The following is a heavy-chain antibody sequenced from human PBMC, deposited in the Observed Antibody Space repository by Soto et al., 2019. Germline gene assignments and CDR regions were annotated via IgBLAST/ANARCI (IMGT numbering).Heavy chain of an antibody. CDR3: AKGPSYSSSSEFDY. CDR2: ISYDGSNK. V-gene: IGHV3-30*18. CDR1: GFTFSSYG. J-gene: IGHJ4*02. D-gene: IGHD6-6*01. Sequence: PGGSLRLSCAASGFTFSSYGMHWVRQAPGKGLEWVAVISYDGSNKYYADSVKGRFTISRDNSKNKLYLQMNSLRAEDTAVYYCAKGPSYSSSSEFDYWGQGTLVTVSS.